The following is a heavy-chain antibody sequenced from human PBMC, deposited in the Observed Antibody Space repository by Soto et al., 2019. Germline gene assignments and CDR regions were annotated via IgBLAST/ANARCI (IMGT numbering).Heavy chain of an antibody. CDR1: GFTFSSYA. Sequence: GGSLRLSCAASGFTFSSYAMSWVRQAPGKGLEWVSAISGSGGSTYYADSVKGRFTISRDNSKNTLYLQMNSLRAEDTAVYYCAKTPNARVVIIHSNYYGMDVWGPGPTVTVSS. CDR2: ISGSGGST. CDR3: AKTPNARVVIIHSNYYGMDV. J-gene: IGHJ6*02. D-gene: IGHD3-3*01. V-gene: IGHV3-23*01.